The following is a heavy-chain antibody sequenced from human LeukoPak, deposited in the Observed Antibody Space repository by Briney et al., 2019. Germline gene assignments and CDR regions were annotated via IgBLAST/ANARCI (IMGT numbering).Heavy chain of an antibody. D-gene: IGHD3-16*01. Sequence: SGGSLRLSCAASGFTFSSYGMHWVRQAPGKGLEWVAFIRYDGSNKYYADSVKGRFTISRDNSKNTLYLQMNSLRAEDTAVYYCAKGVITFGGVPLDYWGQGTLVTVSS. V-gene: IGHV3-30*02. CDR3: AKGVITFGGVPLDY. CDR2: IRYDGSNK. CDR1: GFTFSSYG. J-gene: IGHJ4*02.